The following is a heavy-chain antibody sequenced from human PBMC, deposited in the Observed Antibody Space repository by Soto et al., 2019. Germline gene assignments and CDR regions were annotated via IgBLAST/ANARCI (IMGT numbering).Heavy chain of an antibody. J-gene: IGHJ4*02. CDR2: IKSKTDGGTT. CDR1: GFTFSNAW. Sequence: GGSLRLSCAASGFTFSNAWMSWVRQAPGKGLEWVGRIKSKTDGGTTDYAAPVKGRFTISRDDSKNTLYLQMNSLKTEDTAVYYCTGAPYSSGLYYFDYWGQGTLVTVSS. D-gene: IGHD6-19*01. CDR3: TGAPYSSGLYYFDY. V-gene: IGHV3-15*01.